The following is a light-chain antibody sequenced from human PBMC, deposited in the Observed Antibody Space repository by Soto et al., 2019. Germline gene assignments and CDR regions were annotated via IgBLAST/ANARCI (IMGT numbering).Light chain of an antibody. CDR1: TGAVTSGYY. V-gene: IGLV7-43*01. CDR2: STN. J-gene: IGLJ2*01. CDR3: LLYYGAQLGV. Sequence: QAVVTQEPSLTVSPGVTVTLTCATSTGAVTSGYYPNWFQQKPGQAPRALIYSTNNKYSWTPARFSGSLLGGKAALTLSGVQPEDETDYYCLLYYGAQLGVFGGGTKLTVL.